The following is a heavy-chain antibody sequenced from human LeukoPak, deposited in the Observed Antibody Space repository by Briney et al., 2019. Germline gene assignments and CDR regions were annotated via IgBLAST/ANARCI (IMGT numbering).Heavy chain of an antibody. CDR3: ARGLSHDILTGYYRGMDV. Sequence: PSETLSLTCAVYGGSFSGYYWSWIRQPPGKGLEWIGEINHSGSSNYNPSLKSRVTISVDTSKNQFSLKLSSVTAADTAVYYCARGLSHDILTGYYRGMDVWGQGTTVTVSS. CDR1: GGSFSGYY. V-gene: IGHV4-34*01. D-gene: IGHD3-9*01. J-gene: IGHJ6*02. CDR2: INHSGSS.